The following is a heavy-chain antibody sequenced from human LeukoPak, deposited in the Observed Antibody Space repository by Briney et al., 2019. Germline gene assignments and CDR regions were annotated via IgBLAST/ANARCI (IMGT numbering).Heavy chain of an antibody. CDR3: ARGSPYYYDSSGLDY. D-gene: IGHD3-22*01. J-gene: IGHJ4*02. CDR2: INHSGST. V-gene: IGHV4-34*01. Sequence: SETLSLTCAVYGGSFSGYYWSWIRQPPGKGLEWIGEINHSGSTNYNPSLKSRVTISVDTSKNQFSLKLSSVTVADTAVYYCARGSPYYYDSSGLDYWGQGTLVTVSS. CDR1: GGSFSGYY.